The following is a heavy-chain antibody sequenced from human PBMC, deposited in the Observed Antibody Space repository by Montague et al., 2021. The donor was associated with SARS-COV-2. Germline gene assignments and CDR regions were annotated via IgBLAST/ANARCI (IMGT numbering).Heavy chain of an antibody. D-gene: IGHD3-10*01. CDR3: ARLRDGVVPSPILGVGPYYSYYYMDV. V-gene: IGHV4-34*01. J-gene: IGHJ6*03. Sequence: SETLSLTCAVHGTSFSGYYWNWIRQPPGKGLEWIGEINHGGSTKYSPSLKSRLTISADTSKNQFSLKPTSVAAAGTAVYYCARLRDGVVPSPILGVGPYYSYYYMDVWGRGTTVTVSS. CDR2: INHGGST. CDR1: GTSFSGYY.